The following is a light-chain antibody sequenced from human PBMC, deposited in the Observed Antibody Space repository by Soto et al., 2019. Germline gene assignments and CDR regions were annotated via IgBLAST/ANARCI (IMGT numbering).Light chain of an antibody. CDR3: QQYANIPRA. CDR1: QSFSGNY. CDR2: GAT. Sequence: EIVLTQSPGTLSLSPGERATLSCRASQSFSGNYLAWYQQKPGQAPRLLIYGATSRATGGPDRFSGSASGADFTLTIGRLEPEDFAVYYCQQYANIPRAFGQGTKVEIK. V-gene: IGKV3-20*01. J-gene: IGKJ1*01.